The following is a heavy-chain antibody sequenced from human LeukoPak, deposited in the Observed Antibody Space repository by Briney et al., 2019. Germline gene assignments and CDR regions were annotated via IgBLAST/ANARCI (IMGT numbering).Heavy chain of an antibody. V-gene: IGHV4-34*01. Sequence: SETLSLTCAVYGGSFSGYYWSWIRQPPGKGLEWIGEINHSGSTNYKPSLKSRVTISVDTSKNQFSLKLSSVTAADTAVYYCARGPQWYNWNRFYDYWGQGTLVTVSS. CDR3: ARGPQWYNWNRFYDY. CDR2: INHSGST. D-gene: IGHD1-20*01. J-gene: IGHJ4*02. CDR1: GGSFSGYY.